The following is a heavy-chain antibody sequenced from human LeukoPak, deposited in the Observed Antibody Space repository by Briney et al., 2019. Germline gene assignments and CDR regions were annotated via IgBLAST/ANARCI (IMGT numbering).Heavy chain of an antibody. D-gene: IGHD2-2*01. V-gene: IGHV1-69*05. CDR1: GGTFSSYA. J-gene: IGHJ4*02. CDR3: ARDPYDCSSTSCRVDY. CDR2: IIPIFGIA. Sequence: SVKVSCKASGGTFSSYAISWVRQAPGQGLEWMGGIIPIFGIANYAQKFQGRVTITTDESTSTAYMELSSLRSEDTAVYYCARDPYDCSSTSCRVDYWGQGTLVTVSS.